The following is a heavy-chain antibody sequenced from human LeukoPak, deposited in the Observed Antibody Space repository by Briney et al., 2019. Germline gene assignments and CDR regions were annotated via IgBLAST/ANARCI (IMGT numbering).Heavy chain of an antibody. Sequence: ASVKVSCKASGYTFTGYGISWVRQAPGQGLEWMGWISAYNGNTNYAQKLQGRVTMTTDTSTSTAYMELRSLRSDDTAIYYCAKGPIPCSSTSCPRSAFDIWGQGTMVTVSS. CDR1: GYTFTGYG. D-gene: IGHD2-2*01. V-gene: IGHV1-18*01. CDR3: AKGPIPCSSTSCPRSAFDI. CDR2: ISAYNGNT. J-gene: IGHJ3*02.